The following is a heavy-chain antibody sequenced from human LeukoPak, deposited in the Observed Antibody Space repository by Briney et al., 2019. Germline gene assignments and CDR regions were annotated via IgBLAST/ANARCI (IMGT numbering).Heavy chain of an antibody. CDR1: EISFSTSG. CDR2: IGHEGTNN. V-gene: IGHV3-30*02. CDR3: AKDGQWTFDY. Sequence: GGSLRLSCAATEISFSTSGMHWVRQAPGKGLAWVAFIGHEGTNNYYTDSVKGRFTISRDNSKNTLYLQMNSLRAEDTAVYYCAKDGQWTFDYWGQGTLVTVSS. J-gene: IGHJ4*02. D-gene: IGHD3/OR15-3a*01.